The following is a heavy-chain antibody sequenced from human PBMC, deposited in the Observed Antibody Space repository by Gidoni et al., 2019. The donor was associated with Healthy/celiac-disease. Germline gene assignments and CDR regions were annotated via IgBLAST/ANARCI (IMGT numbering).Heavy chain of an antibody. CDR3: AGETTVVTPTFDY. CDR1: GGTFSSYA. CDR2: IIPSLGTA. V-gene: IGHV1-69*01. Sequence: QVQLVQSGAEVKKPGSSVKVSCKASGGTFSSYAISWVRQAPGQGLEWMGGIIPSLGTANYAQKFQGRATITADESTSTAYMELSSLRSEDTAVYYCAGETTVVTPTFDYWGQGTLVTVSS. J-gene: IGHJ4*02. D-gene: IGHD4-17*01.